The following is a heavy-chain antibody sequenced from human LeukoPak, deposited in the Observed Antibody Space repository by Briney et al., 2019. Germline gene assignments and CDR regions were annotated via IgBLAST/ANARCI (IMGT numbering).Heavy chain of an antibody. CDR2: ISAYNGNT. CDR1: GYTFTSYG. V-gene: IGHV1-18*01. CDR3: ARRPKGGSDNWFDP. D-gene: IGHD5-12*01. J-gene: IGHJ5*02. Sequence: ASVKVSCKASGYTFTSYGISWVRQAPGQGLEWMGWISAYNGNTNYAQKLQGRVTMTTDTSTSTDYMELRSLRSDDTAVYYCARRPKGGSDNWFDPWGQGTRVTVSS.